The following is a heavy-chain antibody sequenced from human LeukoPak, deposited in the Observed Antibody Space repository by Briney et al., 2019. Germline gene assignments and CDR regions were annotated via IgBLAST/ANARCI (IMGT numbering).Heavy chain of an antibody. V-gene: IGHV1-3*01. CDR1: GYTFTSYA. CDR3: ARGPYSSGWSPTYFDY. CDR2: INAGNGNT. D-gene: IGHD6-19*01. Sequence: GASVKVSCKASGYTFTSYAMHWVRQAPGQRLEWMGWINAGNGNTKYSQKFQGRVTITRDPSASTAYMELSSLRSEDTAVYYCARGPYSSGWSPTYFDYWGQGTLVTVSS. J-gene: IGHJ4*02.